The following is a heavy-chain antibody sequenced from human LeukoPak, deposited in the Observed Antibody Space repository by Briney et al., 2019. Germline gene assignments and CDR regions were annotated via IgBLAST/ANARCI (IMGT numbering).Heavy chain of an antibody. D-gene: IGHD2-21*02. CDR3: ARVTAIAKIFDY. J-gene: IGHJ4*02. CDR2: IYYSGST. CDR1: GGSISSSSYY. V-gene: IGHV4-39*01. Sequence: SETLSLTCTVSGGSISSSSYYCGWIRQPPGKGLEWIGSIYYSGSTYYNPSLKSRVTISVDTSKNQFSLKLSSVTAADTAVYYCARVTAIAKIFDYWGQGTLVTVSS.